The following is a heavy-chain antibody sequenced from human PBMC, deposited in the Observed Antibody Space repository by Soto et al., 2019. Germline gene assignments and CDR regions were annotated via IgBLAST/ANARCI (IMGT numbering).Heavy chain of an antibody. CDR1: GYTFTGYY. V-gene: IGHV1-2*04. Sequence: GASVKVSCKASGYTFTGYYMHWVRQAPGQGLEWMGWINPNSGGTSYAQKFQGWVTMTRDTSISTAYMELSRLRSDDTAVYYCARGPYYYYGMDVWGQGTTVTVSS. J-gene: IGHJ6*02. CDR2: INPNSGGT. CDR3: ARGPYYYYGMDV.